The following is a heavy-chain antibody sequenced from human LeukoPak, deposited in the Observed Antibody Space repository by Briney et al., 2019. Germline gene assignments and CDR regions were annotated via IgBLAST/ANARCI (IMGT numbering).Heavy chain of an antibody. J-gene: IGHJ5*02. CDR2: INHGGST. Sequence: SETLSLTCAVYGGSFSGDFWSWIRQSPGKGLEWIGEINHGGSTTYNPSLRSRVTMSVDTSTNQISLKMTSVTAADTAVYYCASGGILRYFDWSSQSSWGQGTLVTVSS. V-gene: IGHV4-34*01. CDR3: ASGGILRYFDWSSQSS. CDR1: GGSFSGDF. D-gene: IGHD3-9*01.